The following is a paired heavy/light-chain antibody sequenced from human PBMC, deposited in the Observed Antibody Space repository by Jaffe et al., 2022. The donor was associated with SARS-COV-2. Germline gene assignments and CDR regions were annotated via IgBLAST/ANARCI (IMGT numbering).Light chain of an antibody. CDR2: DEN. Sequence: SAELTQDPALSVALGQTVRITCRGDSLRRYYTSWFQQKPGQAPKLVIYDENSRPSGIPDRFSGSVSGNTSSLTITGAQAEDEADYYCNSRDSSGDLLVFGGGTKLTVL. V-gene: IGLV3-19*01. CDR1: SLRRYY. J-gene: IGLJ2*01. CDR3: NSRDSSGDLLV.
Heavy chain of an antibody. J-gene: IGHJ4*02. CDR1: GVTFSNVW. V-gene: IGHV3-15*01. D-gene: IGHD2-15*01. CDR3: TTWWF. CDR2: VRSKSAGGTT. Sequence: EVQLVESGGGLVKPGGSLTLSCAASGVTFSNVWMSWVRQAPGKGLEWVGRVRSKSAGGTTDYAASVKGRFSILRDDSKNTLHLQMNSLRAEDTAIYYCTTWWFWGQGTLVTVSS.